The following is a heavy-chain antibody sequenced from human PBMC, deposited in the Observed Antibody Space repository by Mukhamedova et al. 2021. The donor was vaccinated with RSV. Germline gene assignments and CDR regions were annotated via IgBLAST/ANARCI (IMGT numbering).Heavy chain of an antibody. CDR3: AGRRDGYTFSDY. Sequence: YADSVKCRFTITRDNSKNTLYLQRNSLRAEDTAMYDCAGRRDGYTFSDYWGQGTLVTVPS. D-gene: IGHD5-24*01. J-gene: IGHJ4*02. V-gene: IGHV3-30*02.